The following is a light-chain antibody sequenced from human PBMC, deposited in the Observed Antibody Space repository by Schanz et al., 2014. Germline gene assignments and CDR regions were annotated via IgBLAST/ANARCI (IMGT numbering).Light chain of an antibody. CDR1: SSDVGGHNY. V-gene: IGLV2-8*01. CDR2: EVN. Sequence: QSALTQPPSASGSPGQSVTISCTGTSSDVGGHNYVSWYQQHPGKSPKLMISEVNKRPSGVPDRFSGFKSDNTASLTVSGLQAEDEADYYCSSYAGSINWVFGGGTKLTVL. CDR3: SSYAGSINWV. J-gene: IGLJ3*02.